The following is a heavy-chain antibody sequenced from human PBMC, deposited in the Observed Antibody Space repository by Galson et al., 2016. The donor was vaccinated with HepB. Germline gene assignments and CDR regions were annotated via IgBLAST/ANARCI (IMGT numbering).Heavy chain of an antibody. CDR3: ARWIYGDSDDGFSDAFDI. D-gene: IGHD4-17*01. CDR2: IYHSEST. V-gene: IGHV4-4*02. CDR1: GGSISGRNW. Sequence: SETLSLTCAVSGGSISGRNWWSWVRQPPGKGLEWIGEIYHSESTNYNPSLKSRVTISADKSKNQFSLKVSSVTAADTAVYYCARWIYGDSDDGFSDAFDIWGQGTMVTVSS. J-gene: IGHJ3*02.